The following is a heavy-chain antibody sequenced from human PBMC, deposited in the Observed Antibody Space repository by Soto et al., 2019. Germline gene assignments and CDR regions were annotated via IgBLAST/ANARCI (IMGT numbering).Heavy chain of an antibody. Sequence: QVQLQESGPGLVKPSETLSLTCTVSGGSISRYYWSWIRQPPGKGLEWIGYIYYSGRTNYNPSLKISVTISVDPPKNQFSLKLSSVTAADTSVYYCARGYCSSTTCYIWDNWFNPWGQGTLVTVSS. CDR2: IYYSGRT. CDR3: ARGYCSSTTCYIWDNWFNP. V-gene: IGHV4-59*01. D-gene: IGHD2-2*01. CDR1: GGSISRYY. J-gene: IGHJ5*02.